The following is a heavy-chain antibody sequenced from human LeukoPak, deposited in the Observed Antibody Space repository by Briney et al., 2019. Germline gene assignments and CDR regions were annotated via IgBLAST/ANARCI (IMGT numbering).Heavy chain of an antibody. CDR1: GYTFSDYW. CDR3: ARGQGWLSDS. Sequence: PGGSLRLSCATSGYTFSDYWMNWLRQAPGKGPEWVAIIKQDGSQTHYVDFVKGRFTISRDNDKSSLFLQMNSLRDEDTAVYYCARGQGWLSDSWGQGIQVTVTS. V-gene: IGHV3-7*03. CDR2: IKQDGSQT. J-gene: IGHJ4*02. D-gene: IGHD3-9*01.